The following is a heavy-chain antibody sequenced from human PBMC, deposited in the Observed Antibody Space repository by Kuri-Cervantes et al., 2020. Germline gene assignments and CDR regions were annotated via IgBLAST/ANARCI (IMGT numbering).Heavy chain of an antibody. CDR2: ISAYNGNT. CDR3: AREWYYGSGSYREVDYYGMDV. D-gene: IGHD3-10*01. J-gene: IGHJ6*02. Sequence: ASVNVSCKASGYTFTSYGISWVRQAPGQGLEWMGWISAYNGNTNYAQKLQGRVTMTTDTSTSTAYMELRSLRSDDTAVYYCAREWYYGSGSYREVDYYGMDVWGQGTTVTVSS. CDR1: GYTFTSYG. V-gene: IGHV1-18*01.